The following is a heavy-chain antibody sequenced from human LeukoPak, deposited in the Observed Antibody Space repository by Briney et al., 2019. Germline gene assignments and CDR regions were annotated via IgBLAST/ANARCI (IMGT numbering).Heavy chain of an antibody. CDR3: AKERGLGCASCYSNWFDP. D-gene: IGHD2-2*01. CDR2: ISYDGSNK. CDR1: GFTFSSYG. Sequence: GRSLRLSCAASGFTFSSYGMHWVRQAPGKGLEWVAVISYDGSNKYYADSVKGRFTISRDNSKNTLYLQMNSLRAEDTAVYYCAKERGLGCASCYSNWFDPRGQGTLVTVSS. J-gene: IGHJ5*02. V-gene: IGHV3-30*18.